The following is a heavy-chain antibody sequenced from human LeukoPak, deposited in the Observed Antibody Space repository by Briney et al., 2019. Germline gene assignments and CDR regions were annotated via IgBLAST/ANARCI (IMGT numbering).Heavy chain of an antibody. J-gene: IGHJ4*02. D-gene: IGHD4-17*01. CDR1: GFTFSNYW. Sequence: GGSLRLSCAASGFTFSNYWMRWVRQAPGKGLLWVSRINSDGSSTTSADSVKGRFTISRDNAKNTLYLQMNSLRAEDTAVYYCAKGGATVIDYWGQGTLVTVSS. V-gene: IGHV3-74*01. CDR2: INSDGSST. CDR3: AKGGATVIDY.